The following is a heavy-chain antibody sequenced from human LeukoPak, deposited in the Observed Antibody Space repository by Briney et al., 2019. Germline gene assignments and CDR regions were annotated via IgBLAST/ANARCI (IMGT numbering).Heavy chain of an antibody. CDR2: IYYSGST. J-gene: IGHJ1*01. D-gene: IGHD4-17*01. V-gene: IGHV4-59*01. Sequence: SETLSLTCTVSGGSISSYYWSWIRQPPGKGLEWIGYIYYSGSTNYNPSLKSRVTISVDTSKNQFSLKLSSVTAADTAVYYCARGHDYGVAWFQHWGQGTLVTVSS. CDR3: ARGHDYGVAWFQH. CDR1: GGSISSYY.